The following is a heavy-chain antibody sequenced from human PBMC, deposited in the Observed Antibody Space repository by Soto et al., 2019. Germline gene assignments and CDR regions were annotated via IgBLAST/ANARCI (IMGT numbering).Heavy chain of an antibody. Sequence: SETLSLSCTVSYGSISTEYWNWIRQPPGRGQEWIGYIYYTGNTNSNPSLKGRVTLSLATSKHHPSLKLTSVPPADTAVYYCGRVFDIPYGIDVWVQRTTVTVSS. CDR1: YGSISTEY. D-gene: IGHD2-21*01. CDR2: IYYTGNT. J-gene: IGHJ6*02. CDR3: GRVFDIPYGIDV. V-gene: IGHV4-59*01.